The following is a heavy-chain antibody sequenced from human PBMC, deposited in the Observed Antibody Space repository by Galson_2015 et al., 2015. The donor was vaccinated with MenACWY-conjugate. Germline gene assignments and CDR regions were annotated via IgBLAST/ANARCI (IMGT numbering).Heavy chain of an antibody. Sequence: SGNGSCKSSGYTFPTWGINCAPQSRGKGLVWAGRTATNHGTGKSGDTNYAHKSRDRVTRTADTCTSTGYVELRSLRCDDSAVYFCARDWCCPSGGCYNCFDPWGQGSLVTVSS. CDR2: TATNHGTGKSGDT. J-gene: IGHJ5*02. D-gene: IGHD2-15*01. V-gene: IGHV1-18*01. CDR3: ARDWCCPSGGCYNCFDP. CDR1: GYTFPTWG.